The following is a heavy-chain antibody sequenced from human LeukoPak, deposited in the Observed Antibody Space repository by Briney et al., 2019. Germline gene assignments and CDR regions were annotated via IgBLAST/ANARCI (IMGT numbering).Heavy chain of an antibody. D-gene: IGHD4-17*01. J-gene: IGHJ5*02. CDR2: IYTSGST. CDR1: GGSISSYY. V-gene: IGHV4-4*07. CDR3: ARRYGDYSGNWFDP. Sequence: SETLSLTCTVSGGSISSYYWSWIRQPAGKGLEWIGRIYTSGSTNYNPSLKSRVTMSVDTSKNQFSLKLSSVTAADTAVYYCARRYGDYSGNWFDPWDQGTLVTVSS.